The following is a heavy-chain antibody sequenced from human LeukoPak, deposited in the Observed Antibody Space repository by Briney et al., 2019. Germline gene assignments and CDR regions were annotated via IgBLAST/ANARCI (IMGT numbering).Heavy chain of an antibody. J-gene: IGHJ4*02. V-gene: IGHV4-4*07. CDR1: GGSISSYY. CDR2: IYTSGST. Sequence: KPSGTLSLTCTVSGGSISSYYWSWIRQPAGKGLEWIGRIYTSGSTNYNPSLKSRVTMSVDTSKNQFSLKLSSVTAADTAVYYCARESARDIAVAGRWLGNSLFDYWGQGTLVTVSS. CDR3: ARESARDIAVAGRWLGNSLFDY. D-gene: IGHD6-19*01.